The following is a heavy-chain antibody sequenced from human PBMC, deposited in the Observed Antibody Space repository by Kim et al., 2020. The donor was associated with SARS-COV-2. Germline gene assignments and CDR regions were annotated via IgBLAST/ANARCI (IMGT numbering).Heavy chain of an antibody. Sequence: GGSLRLSCSASGVPFRGNWMQWVRQRPGQGLLWVSLITGDGGMTTYADSVKGRFTVSRDNAKNTLHLEMNNLRPEDTAVYYCATGGYWEAHYWGRGTLVTVFS. V-gene: IGHV3-74*03. D-gene: IGHD2-8*02. CDR3: ATGGYWEAHY. J-gene: IGHJ4*02. CDR2: ITGDGGMT. CDR1: GVPFRGNW.